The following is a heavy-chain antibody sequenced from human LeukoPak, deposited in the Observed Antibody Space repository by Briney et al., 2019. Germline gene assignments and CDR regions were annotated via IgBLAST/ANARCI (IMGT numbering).Heavy chain of an antibody. V-gene: IGHV4-59*08. Sequence: SETLSLTCTVSGGSISSYYWSWIRQPPGEGLEWIGYIYYSGSTNYNPSLKSRVTISVDTSKNQFSLKLSSVTAADTAVYYCARHLDYGDYPGYFDLWGRGTLVTVSS. CDR3: ARHLDYGDYPGYFDL. D-gene: IGHD4-17*01. CDR2: IYYSGST. CDR1: GGSISSYY. J-gene: IGHJ2*01.